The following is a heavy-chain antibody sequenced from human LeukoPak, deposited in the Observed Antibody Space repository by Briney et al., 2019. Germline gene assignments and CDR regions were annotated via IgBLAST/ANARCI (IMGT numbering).Heavy chain of an antibody. Sequence: PSETLSLTCTVSGGSISSYYWSWIRQPPGKGLEWIGYIYYSGSTNYNPSLKSRVTISVDTSKNQFSLKLSSVTAADTAVYYCARELPWRYYYDSSGYYYEALYGMDVWGRGTTVTVSS. D-gene: IGHD3-22*01. CDR1: GGSISSYY. V-gene: IGHV4-59*01. CDR3: ARELPWRYYYDSSGYYYEALYGMDV. J-gene: IGHJ6*02. CDR2: IYYSGST.